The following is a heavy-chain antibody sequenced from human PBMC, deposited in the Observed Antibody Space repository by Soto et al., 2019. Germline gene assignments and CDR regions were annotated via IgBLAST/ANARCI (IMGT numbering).Heavy chain of an antibody. CDR1: GFTFSSYG. CDR2: IWYDGSNK. Sequence: QVQLVESGGGVVQPGRSLRLSCAASGFTFSSYGMHWVRQAPGKGLEWVAVIWYDGSNKYYADSVKGRFTISRDNSKNTMYLQMNSLRAEDTAVYYCARDSKDFWSDYYDAFDIWGQGKMVTVSS. V-gene: IGHV3-33*01. D-gene: IGHD3-3*01. J-gene: IGHJ3*02. CDR3: ARDSKDFWSDYYDAFDI.